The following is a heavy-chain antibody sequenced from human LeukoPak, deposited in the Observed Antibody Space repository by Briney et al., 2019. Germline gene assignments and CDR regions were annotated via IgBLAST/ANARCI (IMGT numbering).Heavy chain of an antibody. V-gene: IGHV4-30-4*08. J-gene: IGHJ4*02. Sequence: SETLSLTCTVSGGSISSGDYYWSWIRQPPGKGLEWIGYIHYSGSTYYNPSLKSRVTISVDTSKNQFSLKLSSVTAADTAVYYCARSYYDFWSGYYRAENYFDYWGQGTLVTVSS. CDR2: IHYSGST. CDR3: ARSYYDFWSGYYRAENYFDY. D-gene: IGHD3-3*01. CDR1: GGSISSGDYY.